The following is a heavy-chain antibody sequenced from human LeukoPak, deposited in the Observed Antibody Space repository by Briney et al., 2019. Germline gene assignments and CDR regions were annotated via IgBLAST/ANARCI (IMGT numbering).Heavy chain of an antibody. J-gene: IGHJ4*02. CDR1: GGSISSTSFH. CDR3: ARLLGSDSKVDY. D-gene: IGHD4-11*01. Sequence: SETLSLTCTVPGGSISSTSFHWGWIRQPPGKGLEWIGSIYHSGSTYYNPSLKSRVTISVDTSKNQFSLKLSSVTAADTAVYYCARLLGSDSKVDYWGQGTLVTVSS. CDR2: IYHSGST. V-gene: IGHV4-39*01.